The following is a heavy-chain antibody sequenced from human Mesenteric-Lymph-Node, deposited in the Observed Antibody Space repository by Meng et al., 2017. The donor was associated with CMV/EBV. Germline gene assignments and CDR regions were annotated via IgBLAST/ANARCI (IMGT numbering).Heavy chain of an antibody. J-gene: IGHJ6*02. CDR3: VRWGWLSPYYYYGMDV. CDR2: IDSDGSTT. V-gene: IGHV3-74*01. Sequence: GESLKISCAASGFTFSSCWMHWVRQAPGTGLVWVSRIDSDGSTTNYADSVKGRFTISRDNAKNTLYLQMNSLRAEDTAVYYCVRWGWLSPYYYYGMDVWGQGTTVTVSS. D-gene: IGHD3-22*01. CDR1: GFTFSSCW.